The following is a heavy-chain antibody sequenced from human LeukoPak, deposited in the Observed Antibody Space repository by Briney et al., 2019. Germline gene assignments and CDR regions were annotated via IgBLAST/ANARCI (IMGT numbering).Heavy chain of an antibody. J-gene: IGHJ4*02. CDR2: SGTSGRT. Sequence: PGGSLRLSCAASGFTFSSYSMSWVRQVPGKGLEWVSISGTSGRTYYADSVKGRFTISRDNSKNMLYLQMNSLRAEDTAVYYCANKLSGRNPFDYWGLGTLVTVSS. D-gene: IGHD2-15*01. CDR1: GFTFSSYS. V-gene: IGHV3-23*01. CDR3: ANKLSGRNPFDY.